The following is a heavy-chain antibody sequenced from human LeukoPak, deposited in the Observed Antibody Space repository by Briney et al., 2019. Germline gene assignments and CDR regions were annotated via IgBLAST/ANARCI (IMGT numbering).Heavy chain of an antibody. V-gene: IGHV3-21*01. J-gene: IGHJ4*02. Sequence: GGSLRLSCAASGFTFSSYSMNWVRQAPGKGLEWVSSISSSSSYIYYADSVKGRFTISRDNAKNSLYLQMNSLRAEDTAVYYCARVPGSEGHTNYRNFDYWGQGILVTVSS. D-gene: IGHD2-8*01. CDR2: ISSSSSYI. CDR3: ARVPGSEGHTNYRNFDY. CDR1: GFTFSSYS.